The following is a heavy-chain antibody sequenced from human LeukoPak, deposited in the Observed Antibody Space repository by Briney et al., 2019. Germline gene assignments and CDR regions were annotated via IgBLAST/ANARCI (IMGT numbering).Heavy chain of an antibody. CDR3: ARYSEDYGPWFPEF. CDR2: IDPNNGGS. J-gene: IGHJ4*02. CDR1: GYTFTAYY. Sequence: GASVKVSCKTSGYTFTAYYMHWVRQAPGQGLEWMGWIDPNNGGSNYTQKFQGRVIMTSDTSMTTVYMELGRLTSDDTAVYYCARYSEDYGPWFPEFWGQGTLVTVSS. V-gene: IGHV1-2*02. D-gene: IGHD3-16*01.